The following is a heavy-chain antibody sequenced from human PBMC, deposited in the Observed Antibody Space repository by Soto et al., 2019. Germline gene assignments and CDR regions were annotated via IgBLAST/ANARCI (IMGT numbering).Heavy chain of an antibody. CDR1: GGSISSGGYY. J-gene: IGHJ4*02. V-gene: IGHV4-31*03. Sequence: QVQLQESGPGLVKPSQILSLTCTVSGGSISSGGYYWSWIRQHPGKGLEWIGYIYYSGSTYYNPSIKSRVTISVDTSKNQFSLKLSSVTAADTAVYYCAREWRDYYFDYWGQGTLVTVSS. CDR2: IYYSGST. CDR3: AREWRDYYFDY.